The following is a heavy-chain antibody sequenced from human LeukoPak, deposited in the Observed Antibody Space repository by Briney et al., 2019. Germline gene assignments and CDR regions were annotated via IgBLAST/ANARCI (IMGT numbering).Heavy chain of an antibody. CDR3: ARVRYFDWLRDY. CDR2: IKQDGSEK. D-gene: IGHD3-9*01. V-gene: IGHV3-7*01. Sequence: PGGSLRLSCAASGFTFSNYGMHWVRQAPGKGLEWVANIKQDGSEKYYVDSVKGRFTISRDNAKNSLYLQMNSLRAEDTAVYYCARVRYFDWLRDYWGQGTLVTVSS. CDR1: GFTFSNYG. J-gene: IGHJ4*02.